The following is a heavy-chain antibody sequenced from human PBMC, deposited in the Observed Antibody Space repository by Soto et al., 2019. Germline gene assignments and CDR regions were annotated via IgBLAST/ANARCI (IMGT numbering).Heavy chain of an antibody. V-gene: IGHV4-59*02. CDR2: IFYSGST. CDR3: ASHGDGYKLDY. D-gene: IGHD5-12*01. CDR1: GGSVRRVY. Sequence: SETPSLTRTVSGGSVRRVYAAGIRQPPGKGLEWMGYIFYSGSTNYNPSLKSRVTISLDTSKNQFSLKLSSVTAADTAVYYCASHGDGYKLDYWGQGTLVTVSS. J-gene: IGHJ4*02.